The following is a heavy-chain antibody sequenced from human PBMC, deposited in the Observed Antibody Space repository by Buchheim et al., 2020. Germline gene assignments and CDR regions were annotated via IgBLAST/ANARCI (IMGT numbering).Heavy chain of an antibody. CDR2: ISISGDST. Sequence: EVQLLESGGGLVQPGGSLRLSCAASGFSFNNYGLTWVRQAPGKGLEWVSAISISGDSTDYADSVKGRFTISRENSKNTLYLQMNSLRAEDTAVYYCTKRSLSGGQTIDYWGQGNL. V-gene: IGHV3-23*01. D-gene: IGHD1-26*01. CDR3: TKRSLSGGQTIDY. J-gene: IGHJ4*02. CDR1: GFSFNNYG.